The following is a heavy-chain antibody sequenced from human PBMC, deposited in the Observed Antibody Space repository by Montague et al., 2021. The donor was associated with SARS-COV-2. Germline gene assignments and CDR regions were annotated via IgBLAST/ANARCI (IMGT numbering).Heavy chain of an antibody. V-gene: IGHV4-31*03. CDR1: GASLSSGGYF. D-gene: IGHD5-24*01. CDR3: ARKRSLGDNYNYFDY. J-gene: IGHJ4*02. Sequence: TLSLTCSVSGASLSSGGYFWAWVRQLPGKDLEWIGYIFHSGNTYYNPSLKSRVIISQDTSDNHLFLTLMSVTAADTAVYYCARKRSLGDNYNYFDYWGQGTLDTVPS. CDR2: IFHSGNT.